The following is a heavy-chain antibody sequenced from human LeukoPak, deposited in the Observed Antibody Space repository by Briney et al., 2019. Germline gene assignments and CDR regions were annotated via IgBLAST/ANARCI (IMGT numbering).Heavy chain of an antibody. Sequence: GRSLRLSCVVSGFRFDDYGMHWVRQAPGKGLEWVSGISWSGTTTGYADSVKGRFTISRDSAKNSLYLQMDSLRVEDTALYYSAKDESTGGFAPGYFYGMCVWGQGTTVTVSS. CDR2: ISWSGTTT. D-gene: IGHD3-16*01. CDR1: GFRFDDYG. J-gene: IGHJ6*02. V-gene: IGHV3-9*01. CDR3: AKDESTGGFAPGYFYGMCV.